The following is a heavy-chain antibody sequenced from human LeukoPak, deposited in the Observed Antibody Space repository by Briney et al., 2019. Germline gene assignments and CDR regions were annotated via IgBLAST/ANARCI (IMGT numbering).Heavy chain of an antibody. V-gene: IGHV3-30*18. J-gene: IGHJ4*02. D-gene: IGHD3-22*01. Sequence: QAGGSLRLSCAASGFTFSSYGMHWVRQAPGKGLEWVAVISYDGSNKYYADSVKGRFTISRDNSKNTLYLQMNSLRAEDTAVYYCAKGLTYYYDSSGYLFDYWGQGTLVTVSS. CDR3: AKGLTYYYDSSGYLFDY. CDR2: ISYDGSNK. CDR1: GFTFSSYG.